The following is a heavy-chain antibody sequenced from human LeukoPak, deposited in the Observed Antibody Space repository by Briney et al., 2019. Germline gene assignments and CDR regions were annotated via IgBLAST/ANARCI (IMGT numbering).Heavy chain of an antibody. CDR2: IIPIFGTA. Sequence: ASVKVSCKASGGTFSSYAISWVRQAPGQGLEWMGRIIPIFGTANYAQKFQGRVTITTDESTSTAYMELSSLRSEDTAVYYCASRWMYNWNYNDAFDIWGQGTMVTVSS. J-gene: IGHJ3*02. V-gene: IGHV1-69*05. D-gene: IGHD1-7*01. CDR1: GGTFSSYA. CDR3: ASRWMYNWNYNDAFDI.